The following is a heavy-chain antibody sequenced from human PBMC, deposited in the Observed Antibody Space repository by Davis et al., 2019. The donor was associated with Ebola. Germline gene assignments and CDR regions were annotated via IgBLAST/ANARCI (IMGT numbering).Heavy chain of an antibody. V-gene: IGHV6-1*01. D-gene: IGHD3-16*01. CDR1: GHRLLLKNGA. CDR2: KYYTSKWHN. Sequence: HSLTLSLPRAISGHRLLLKNGAWSWLRQSPSRGLEWLGRKYYTSKWHNDYGEPVNSRITINHDTSTNQPSLQLNSVPPEDTAWYSCVWGWGRYGLDVWGQGTTVTVSS. J-gene: IGHJ6*02. CDR3: VWGWGRYGLDV.